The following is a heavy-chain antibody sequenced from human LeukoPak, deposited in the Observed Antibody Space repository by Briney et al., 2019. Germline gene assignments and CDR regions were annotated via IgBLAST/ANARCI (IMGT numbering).Heavy chain of an antibody. Sequence: SETLSLTCAVYGGSFSGYYWSWIRQPPGKGLEWIGSIYYSGSTYYNPSLKSRVTISVDTSKNQFSLKLSSVTAADTAVYYCARVPYDAFDYWGQGTLVTVSS. CDR1: GGSFSGYY. CDR2: IYYSGST. J-gene: IGHJ4*02. CDR3: ARVPYDAFDY. V-gene: IGHV4-34*01. D-gene: IGHD5-12*01.